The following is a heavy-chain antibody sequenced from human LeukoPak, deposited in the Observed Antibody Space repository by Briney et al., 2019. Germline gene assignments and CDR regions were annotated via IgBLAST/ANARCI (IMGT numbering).Heavy chain of an antibody. CDR1: GYTFTSYY. J-gene: IGHJ4*02. CDR3: ARDNYYYGSGTIDY. CDR2: INPSGGST. D-gene: IGHD3-10*01. V-gene: IGHV1-46*01. Sequence: GASVKVSCKASGYTFTSYYMHWVRQAPGQGLEWMGIINPSGGSTTYAQKFQGRVTMTRDTSTSTGYMELSRLRSDDTAVYYCARDNYYYGSGTIDYWGQGTLVTVSS.